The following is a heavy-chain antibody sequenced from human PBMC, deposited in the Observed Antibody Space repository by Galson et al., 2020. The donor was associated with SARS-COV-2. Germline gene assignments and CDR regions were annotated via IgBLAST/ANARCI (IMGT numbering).Heavy chain of an antibody. CDR2: IYYSGST. V-gene: IGHV4-39*01. CDR1: GGSISRSDYY. Sequence: ASETLSLTCTVSGGSISRSDYYWAWIRQPPGKGLEWIGSIYYSGSTYYNSSLESRVTISVDTSRNRFSLKVTSVTAADTAVYSCARRDSYGYFYFDYWGPGTLVTVSS. CDR3: ARRDSYGYFYFDY. J-gene: IGHJ4*02. D-gene: IGHD5-18*01.